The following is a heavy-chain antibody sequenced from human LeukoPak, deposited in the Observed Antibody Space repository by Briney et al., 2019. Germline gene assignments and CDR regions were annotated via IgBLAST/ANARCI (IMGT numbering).Heavy chain of an antibody. CDR3: ARDRITMVRGVLNWFDP. J-gene: IGHJ5*02. CDR1: GGTFSSYA. D-gene: IGHD3-10*01. V-gene: IGHV1-69*04. Sequence: ASVTVSCKASGGTFSSYAISWVRQAPGQGLEWMGRIIPILGIANYAQKFQGRVTITADKSTSTAYMELSSLRSEDTAVYYCARDRITMVRGVLNWFDPWGQGTLVTVSS. CDR2: IIPILGIA.